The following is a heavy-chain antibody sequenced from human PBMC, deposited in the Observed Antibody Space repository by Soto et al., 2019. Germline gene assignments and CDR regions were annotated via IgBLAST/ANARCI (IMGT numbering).Heavy chain of an antibody. D-gene: IGHD2-15*01. Sequence: QVQLQQWGAGLLKPSETLSLTCAVYGGSFSGYYWSWIRQPPGTGLEWIGEINHSGSTNYNPSLKSRVTISVDTSKNQFSLKLSSVTAADTAVYYCAGTSRYCSGGSCYSKYLQHWGQGTLVTVSS. CDR1: GGSFSGYY. CDR3: AGTSRYCSGGSCYSKYLQH. V-gene: IGHV4-34*01. J-gene: IGHJ1*01. CDR2: INHSGST.